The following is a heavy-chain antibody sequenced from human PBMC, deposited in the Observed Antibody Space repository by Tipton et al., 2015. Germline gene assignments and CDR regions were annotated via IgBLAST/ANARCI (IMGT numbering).Heavy chain of an antibody. V-gene: IGHV4-61*05. CDR3: ACQDYDSLTRDYQTVDY. J-gene: IGHJ4*02. CDR1: GGSISSSSYY. CDR2: IYYSGNT. Sequence: TLSLTCTVSGGSISSSSYYWGWIRQPPGKGLEWIGHIYYSGNTNYNPSIKSRVSISVDTSKTHFSLRLSSVTAADTAVYYCACQDYDSLTRDYQTVDYWGQGTLVTVSS. D-gene: IGHD3-9*01.